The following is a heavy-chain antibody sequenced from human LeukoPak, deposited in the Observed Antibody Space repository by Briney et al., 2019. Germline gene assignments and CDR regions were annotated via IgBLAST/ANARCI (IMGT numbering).Heavy chain of an antibody. Sequence: SETLSLTCTVSGGSIGTYYWSWIRQPPGKGLKWIGYIYYNGGTNYNPSLKSRVTISVDTSNNQFSLKLSSVTAADTAVYYCARAYASGSYTLDFWGQGTLVSVSS. D-gene: IGHD3-10*01. CDR2: IYYNGGT. CDR3: ARAYASGSYTLDF. V-gene: IGHV4-59*01. J-gene: IGHJ4*02. CDR1: GGSIGTYY.